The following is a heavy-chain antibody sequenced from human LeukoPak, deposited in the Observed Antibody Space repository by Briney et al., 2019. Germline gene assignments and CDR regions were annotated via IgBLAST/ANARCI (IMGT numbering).Heavy chain of an antibody. CDR2: IKQDGSEK. J-gene: IGHJ4*02. Sequence: PGGSLRLSCAASGFTLRTSWMSWVRQAPGKGLEWVANIKQDGSEKNYLNSVKGRFTISRDNAKNSLYLQMNGLRDDDTAVYYCARDGGGPLDWGQGTLVTVSS. D-gene: IGHD3-10*01. V-gene: IGHV3-7*01. CDR3: ARDGGGPLD. CDR1: GFTLRTSW.